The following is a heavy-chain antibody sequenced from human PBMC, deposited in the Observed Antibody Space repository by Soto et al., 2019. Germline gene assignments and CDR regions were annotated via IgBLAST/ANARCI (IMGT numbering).Heavy chain of an antibody. V-gene: IGHV4-31*03. CDR3: ARDSYSYGYPSPLTFDR. J-gene: IGHJ4*02. D-gene: IGHD5-18*01. CDR2: LHFSGST. Sequence: TLSLTGPMSVDSLNIQNDYWTWIRHLPGKGLQWIGYLHFSGSTYYNPSLESRVSISTDTAKTQFSLELTSVTVADTAVYYCARDSYSYGYPSPLTFDRWGQGILVTVSS. CDR1: VDSLNIQNDY.